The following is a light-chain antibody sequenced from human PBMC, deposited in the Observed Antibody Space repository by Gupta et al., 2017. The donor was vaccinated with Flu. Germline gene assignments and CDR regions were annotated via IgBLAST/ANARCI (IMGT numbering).Light chain of an antibody. V-gene: IGKV3-20*01. CDR1: QSVSSSY. J-gene: IGKJ1*01. CDR3: QKYGSSPRT. CDR2: GAS. Sequence: IVLTQSPGTLTLSPGERATLSCRASQSVSSSYLAWYQQKPGQAPRLLIYGASSRATGIPDRFSGSGSGTDFTLTISRLEPEDVAVYYCQKYGSSPRTFGQGTKVEIK.